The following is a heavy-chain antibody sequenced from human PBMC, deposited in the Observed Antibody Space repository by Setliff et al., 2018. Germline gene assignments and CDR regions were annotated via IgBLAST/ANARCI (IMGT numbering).Heavy chain of an antibody. J-gene: IGHJ3*02. D-gene: IGHD2-2*01. CDR2: ISPYNGYI. CDR3: TRDTNIVVVPPHRTAFDI. Sequence: ASVKVSCKASGYTFSTYGIAWVRQAPGQGFEWMGWISPYNGYIIYAHKFQGRVTMTTDTSTGTADMELRNLRSDDTAVYYCTRDTNIVVVPPHRTAFDIWGQGTMVTVSS. CDR1: GYTFSTYG. V-gene: IGHV1-18*01.